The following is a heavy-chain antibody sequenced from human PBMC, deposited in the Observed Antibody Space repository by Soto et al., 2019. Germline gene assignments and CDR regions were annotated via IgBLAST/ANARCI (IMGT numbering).Heavy chain of an antibody. J-gene: IGHJ4*02. D-gene: IGHD6-6*01. CDR2: IYNSGST. CDR1: GGSISSYY. CDR3: AAPPRY. Sequence: SETLSLTCTVSGGSISSYYWNWIRQPPGKGLEWIGYIYNSGSTNSNPSLKSRVTISVDASKNQFSLKLTSVTAADTAVYYCAAPPRYWGQGTLVTVS. V-gene: IGHV4-59*01.